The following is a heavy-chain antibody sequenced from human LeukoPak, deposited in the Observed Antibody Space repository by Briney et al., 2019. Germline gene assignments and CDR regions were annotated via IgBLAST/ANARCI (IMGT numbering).Heavy chain of an antibody. CDR2: IYTSGST. V-gene: IGHV4-4*07. CDR3: ARRGGSYSPYYFDY. D-gene: IGHD1-26*01. J-gene: IGHJ4*02. CDR1: GGSISSYY. Sequence: PSETLSLTCTVSGGSISSYYWSWIRQPAGKGLEWIGRIYTSGSTNYNPSLKRRFTMSVDTSKNQFSLKLSSVTAADTAVYYCARRGGSYSPYYFDYWGQGTLVTVSS.